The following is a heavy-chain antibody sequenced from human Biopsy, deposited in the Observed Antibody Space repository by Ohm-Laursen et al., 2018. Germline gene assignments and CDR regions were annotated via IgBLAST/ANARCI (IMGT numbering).Heavy chain of an antibody. CDR2: INPSGSTT. CDR1: GYSFTSYY. CDR3: ARNTGWYGDLYYFDY. V-gene: IGHV1-46*01. D-gene: IGHD6-19*01. Sequence: SVKVSCKASGYSFTSYYMHWVRQAPGQGLEWMGMINPSGSTTSYPQIFQGRVAMTRDTSKSTVYMELSSLRSADTAVYFCARNTGWYGDLYYFDYWGQGTLVTVSS. J-gene: IGHJ4*02.